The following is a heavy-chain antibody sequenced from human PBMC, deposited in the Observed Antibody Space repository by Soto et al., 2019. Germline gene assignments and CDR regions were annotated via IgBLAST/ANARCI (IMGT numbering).Heavy chain of an antibody. CDR1: GFTFSRFE. J-gene: IGHJ4*02. CDR3: TRAAWFPYLSFY. V-gene: IGHV3-48*03. Sequence: GGALRPSCAASGFTFSRFELHWVRQAPGKGLEWISYISSSGSTAYYASSVEGRFTISRDNANNSVYLQMDSLRAEDTALYYCTRAAWFPYLSFYWGQGALVPVSS. D-gene: IGHD3-10*01. CDR2: ISSSGSTA.